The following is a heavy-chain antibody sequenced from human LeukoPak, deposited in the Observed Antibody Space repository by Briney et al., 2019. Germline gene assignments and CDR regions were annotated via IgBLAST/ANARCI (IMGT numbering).Heavy chain of an antibody. CDR1: GFTFSTYA. V-gene: IGHV3-23*01. J-gene: IGHJ4*02. CDR2: ISASGGNT. CDR3: AKHQAVIIKYYFDY. Sequence: GGSLRLSCAASGFTFSTYAMSWVRQAPGKGLEWVSAISASGGNTYYADSVKGRFNISRDNSKNTLYLQLNSLRAEDTAVYYCAKHQAVIIKYYFDYWGQGTLVTVSS. D-gene: IGHD3-3*01.